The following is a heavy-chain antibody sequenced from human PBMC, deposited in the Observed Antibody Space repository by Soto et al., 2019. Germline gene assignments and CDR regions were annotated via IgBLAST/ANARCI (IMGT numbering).Heavy chain of an antibody. CDR3: ARSTRSLVGYYYYYYGMDV. Sequence: QVQLVESGGGVVQPGRSLRLSCAASGFTFSSYGMHWVCQAPGKGLEWVALISYDGSDKYYADSVKGRFTISRDNSKNTLYLQMNNLRAEYTAVYFCARSTRSLVGYYYYYYGMDVWGQGTTVTVSS. CDR2: ISYDGSDK. J-gene: IGHJ6*02. V-gene: IGHV3-30*03. D-gene: IGHD3-16*01. CDR1: GFTFSSYG.